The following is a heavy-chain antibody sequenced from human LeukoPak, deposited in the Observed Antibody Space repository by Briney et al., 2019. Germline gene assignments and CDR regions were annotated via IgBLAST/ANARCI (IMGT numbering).Heavy chain of an antibody. CDR1: GFTFSSYA. CDR2: ISGSGGST. D-gene: IGHD6-19*01. V-gene: IGHV3-23*01. Sequence: GGSLRLSCAASGFTFSSYAMSWVRQAPGKGLEWVSAISGSGGSTYYADSVKGRFTISRDNSKNTLYLQMNSLRAEDTAVYYCAKVILVAGIYYYYGMDVWGQGTTVTVSS. CDR3: AKVILVAGIYYYYGMDV. J-gene: IGHJ6*02.